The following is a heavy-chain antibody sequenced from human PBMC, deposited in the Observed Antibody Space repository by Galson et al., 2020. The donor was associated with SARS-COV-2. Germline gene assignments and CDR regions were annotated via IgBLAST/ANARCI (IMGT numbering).Heavy chain of an antibody. Sequence: GGSLRLSCAASGFTFSSYAMSWVRQAPGKGLEWVSAISGSGGSTYYADSVKGRFTISRDNSKNTLYLQMNSLRAEDTAVYYCAKDGSVLLWFGELLFGWFDPWGQGTLVTVSS. CDR2: ISGSGGST. D-gene: IGHD3-10*01. J-gene: IGHJ5*02. V-gene: IGHV3-23*01. CDR3: AKDGSVLLWFGELLFGWFDP. CDR1: GFTFSSYA.